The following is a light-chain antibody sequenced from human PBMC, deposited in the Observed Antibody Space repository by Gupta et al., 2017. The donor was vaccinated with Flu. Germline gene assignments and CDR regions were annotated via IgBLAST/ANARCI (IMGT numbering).Light chain of an antibody. CDR2: WAS. CDR1: QSVLYSSNNKNY. CDR3: QQYYSTPLRT. Sequence: DIVMTQSPDSLAVSLGEGATINCKSSQSVLYSSNNKNYLAWYQQKPGQPPKLLIYWASTRESGVPDRFSGSGSGTDFTLTISSLQAEDVAVYYCQQYYSTPLRTFGQGTKVEIK. V-gene: IGKV4-1*01. J-gene: IGKJ1*01.